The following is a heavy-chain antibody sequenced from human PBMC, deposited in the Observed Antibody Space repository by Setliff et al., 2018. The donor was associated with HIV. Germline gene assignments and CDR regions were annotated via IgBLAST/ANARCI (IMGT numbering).Heavy chain of an antibody. V-gene: IGHV3-30*02. CDR2: IRYDGSNK. CDR3: AKIQNPQGYYYDSSGYYPHPGSPDY. Sequence: PGGSLRLSCAASGFTFSSYGMHWVRQAPGKGLEWVAFIRYDGSNKYYADSVKGRFTISRDNSKNTLYLQMNSLRAEDTAVYYCAKIQNPQGYYYDSSGYYPHPGSPDYWGQGTLVTV. CDR1: GFTFSSYG. D-gene: IGHD3-22*01. J-gene: IGHJ4*02.